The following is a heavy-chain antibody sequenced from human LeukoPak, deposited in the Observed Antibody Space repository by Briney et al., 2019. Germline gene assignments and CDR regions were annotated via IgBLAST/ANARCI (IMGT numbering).Heavy chain of an antibody. V-gene: IGHV1-69*13. J-gene: IGHJ4*02. Sequence: SVKVSCKASGYTFSGYYMHWVRQAPGQGLEWMGGIIPIFGTANYAQKFQGRVTITADESTSTAYMELSSLRSEDTAVYYCARGDNYGDYGYFDYWGQGTLVTVSS. CDR1: GYTFSGYY. CDR2: IIPIFGTA. D-gene: IGHD4-17*01. CDR3: ARGDNYGDYGYFDY.